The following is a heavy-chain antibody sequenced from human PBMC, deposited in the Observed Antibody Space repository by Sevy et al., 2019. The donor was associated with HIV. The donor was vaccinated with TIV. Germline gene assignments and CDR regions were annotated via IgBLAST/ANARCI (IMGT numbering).Heavy chain of an antibody. Sequence: GGSLRLSCAASGFTLSNAWMSWVRQAPGKGLEWVGRIKSKTDGGTTDYADYAAPVKGRFTISTNDSQNTLYLQMNSLKTEDTAVYYCTTEGLYCSGVSCYSEGFDYWGQGTLVTVS. CDR3: TTEGLYCSGVSCYSEGFDY. V-gene: IGHV3-15*01. CDR1: GFTLSNAW. CDR2: IKSKTDGGTTDYA. D-gene: IGHD2-15*01. J-gene: IGHJ4*02.